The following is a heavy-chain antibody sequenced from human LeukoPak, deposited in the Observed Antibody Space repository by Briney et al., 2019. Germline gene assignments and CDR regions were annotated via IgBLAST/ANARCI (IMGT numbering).Heavy chain of an antibody. J-gene: IGHJ4*02. CDR1: GGSISSYY. Sequence: SETLSLTRTVSGGSISSYYWSWIRQPPGKGLEWIGYIYYSGSTNYNPSLKSRVTISVDTSKNQFSLKLSSVTAADTAVYYCAREARYCSSTSCSDWGQGTLVTVSS. CDR3: AREARYCSSTSCSD. D-gene: IGHD2-2*01. CDR2: IYYSGST. V-gene: IGHV4-59*01.